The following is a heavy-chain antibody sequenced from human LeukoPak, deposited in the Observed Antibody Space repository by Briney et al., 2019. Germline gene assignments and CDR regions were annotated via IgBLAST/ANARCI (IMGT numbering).Heavy chain of an antibody. Sequence: WIRQPPGKGLEWVGRIKSRTDGGTTDYAAPVKGRFIISRDDSKNTLYLQMNSLKTEDTAVYYCTTVYCSSTSCYSPRMDVWGKGTTVTVSS. V-gene: IGHV3-15*01. CDR2: IKSRTDGGTT. D-gene: IGHD2-2*02. CDR3: TTVYCSSTSCYSPRMDV. J-gene: IGHJ6*04.